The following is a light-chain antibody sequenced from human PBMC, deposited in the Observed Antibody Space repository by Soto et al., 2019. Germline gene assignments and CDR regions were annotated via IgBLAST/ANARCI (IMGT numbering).Light chain of an antibody. CDR1: QSISSW. CDR3: QQYNSYSSST. Sequence: DIQMTQSPSTLSASVGDRVTITCRASQSISSWLAWYQQKPGKAPKLLIYDASSLESGVPSRFSGSGSGTEFTLTISSLPPDDFATYYCQQYNSYSSSTFGQGTKLEIK. V-gene: IGKV1-5*01. CDR2: DAS. J-gene: IGKJ2*01.